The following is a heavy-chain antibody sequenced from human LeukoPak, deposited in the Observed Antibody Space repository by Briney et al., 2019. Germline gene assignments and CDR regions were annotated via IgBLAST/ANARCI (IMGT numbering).Heavy chain of an antibody. J-gene: IGHJ4*02. CDR1: GGSFSGYY. Sequence: SETLSLTCAVYGGSFSGYYWSWIRQPPGKGLEWIGEINHSGSTNYNPSLKSRVTISVDTSKNQFSLKLSSVTAADTAVYYCATDYDYGDYIAQGYWGQGTLITVSS. CDR3: ATDYDYGDYIAQGY. CDR2: INHSGST. D-gene: IGHD4-17*01. V-gene: IGHV4-34*01.